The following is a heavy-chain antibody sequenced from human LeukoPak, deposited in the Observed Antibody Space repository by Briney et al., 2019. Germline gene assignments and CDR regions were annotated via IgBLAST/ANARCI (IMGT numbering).Heavy chain of an antibody. D-gene: IGHD2-15*01. CDR3: ARDRYSSGWFDS. Sequence: SETLSLTCTVSGGSISSYYWSWIRQPPGKGLEWIGYIDYSGSTNYNPSLKSRVTMSVDTSKKQFSLKVSSVTAADTAVYYCARDRYSSGWFDSWGQGTLVTVSS. CDR2: IDYSGST. CDR1: GGSISSYY. V-gene: IGHV4-59*12. J-gene: IGHJ5*01.